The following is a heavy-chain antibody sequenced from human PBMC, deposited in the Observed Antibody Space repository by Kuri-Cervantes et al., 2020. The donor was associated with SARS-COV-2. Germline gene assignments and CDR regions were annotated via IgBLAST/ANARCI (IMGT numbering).Heavy chain of an antibody. Sequence: YWSWMRQPPGKGLEWMGIIYPGDYDTRYSPSFQGQFTISADKSICTAYLQWSSLKASDTAMYYCASQVTGGFDMHAFDIWGQGTMVTVSS. J-gene: IGHJ3*02. D-gene: IGHD7-27*01. CDR2: IYPGDYDT. CDR1: YW. V-gene: IGHV5-51*01. CDR3: ASQVTGGFDMHAFDI.